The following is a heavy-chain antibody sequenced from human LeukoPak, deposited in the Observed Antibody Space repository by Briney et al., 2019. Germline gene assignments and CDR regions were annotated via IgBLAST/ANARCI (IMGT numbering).Heavy chain of an antibody. CDR1: RYRSTRFW. CDR3: ARPDTVTTMLIAFDI. V-gene: IGHV5-51*01. D-gene: IGHD4-17*01. J-gene: IGHJ3*02. Sequence: GESRNSSCQGSRYRSTRFWIGWVRPIPGKGLEWVGIIYPGDADTRYSPSFQGQVTISAKKSISNAYLQWSSLKASDTAMYYWARPDTVTTMLIAFDIWGQRTMVTVS. CDR2: IYPGDADT.